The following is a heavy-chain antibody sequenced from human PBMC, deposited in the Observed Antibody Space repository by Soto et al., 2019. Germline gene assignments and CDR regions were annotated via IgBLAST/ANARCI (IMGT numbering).Heavy chain of an antibody. J-gene: IGHJ4*02. CDR2: ISYDGNNK. CDR3: AKATYYYDSSQETYLDY. D-gene: IGHD3-22*01. CDR1: GFTFSSYG. Sequence: PGESLRLSSAASGFTFSSYGMHWVRQAPGKGLEWVAVISYDGNNKYYADSVKGRFTISRDNSKNTLYLQMNSLRAEDTAVYYCAKATYYYDSSQETYLDYWGQGT. V-gene: IGHV3-30*18.